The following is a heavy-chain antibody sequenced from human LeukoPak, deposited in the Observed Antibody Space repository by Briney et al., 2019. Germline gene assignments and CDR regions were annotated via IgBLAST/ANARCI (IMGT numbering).Heavy chain of an antibody. V-gene: IGHV3-23*01. CDR1: GFTFNSYA. D-gene: IGHD1-26*01. Sequence: GGSLRLSCAASGFTFNSYAMSWVRQAPGKGLEWVSAISGSGGSTYYADSVRGRFTISRDNSKNTLYLQMNSLRAEDTAVYYCAKNLNVVVGATSGYWGQGTLVTVSS. CDR3: AKNLNVVVGATSGY. J-gene: IGHJ4*02. CDR2: ISGSGGST.